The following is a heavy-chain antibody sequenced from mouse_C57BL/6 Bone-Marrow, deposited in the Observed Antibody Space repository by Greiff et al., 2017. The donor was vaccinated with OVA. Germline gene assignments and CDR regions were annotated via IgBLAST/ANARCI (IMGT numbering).Heavy chain of an antibody. J-gene: IGHJ4*01. V-gene: IGHV1-67*01. D-gene: IGHD1-1*01. CDR1: GYTFTDYA. Sequence: QVQLQQSGPELVRPGVSVKISCKGSGYTFTDYAMHWVKQSHAKSLEWIGVISTYYGDASYNQKFKDKATMTVDQSSSTAYMELARLASEDSAVDYCAKGGDYGSRKYYAMDYWGQGTSVTVSS. CDR3: AKGGDYGSRKYYAMDY. CDR2: ISTYYGDA.